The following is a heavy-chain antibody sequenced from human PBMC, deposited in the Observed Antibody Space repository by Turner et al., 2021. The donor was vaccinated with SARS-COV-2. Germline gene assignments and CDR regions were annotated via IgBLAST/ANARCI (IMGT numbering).Heavy chain of an antibody. J-gene: IGHJ4*02. CDR1: GGTFSTYA. CDR3: ATLGGVAAQNFDY. V-gene: IGHV1-69*10. CDR2: IIIFLGIA. Sequence: QVHLVQSGAAVSKPGSSVRVSCKPSGGTFSTYAIGWVRQAPGQGLEWMGGIIIFLGIANYAQNFKGRVTITADKSTSTAYMELSSLRSEDTALYYCATLGGVAAQNFDYWGQGTLVTVSS. D-gene: IGHD6-25*01.